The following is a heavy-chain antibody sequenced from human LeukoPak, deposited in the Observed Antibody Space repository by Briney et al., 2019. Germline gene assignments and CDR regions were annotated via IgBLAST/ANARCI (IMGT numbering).Heavy chain of an antibody. D-gene: IGHD3-16*01. Sequence: GGSLRLSCAASGFTFSGSGVHWVCQASGRGLEWVGRTKDKANNYATAYAASVEGRFTISRDDSKNTAYLQMNSLKTEDTAVYYCTELRAHAFDIWGQGTMVTVSS. J-gene: IGHJ3*02. CDR1: GFTFSGSG. V-gene: IGHV3-73*01. CDR2: TKDKANNYAT. CDR3: TELRAHAFDI.